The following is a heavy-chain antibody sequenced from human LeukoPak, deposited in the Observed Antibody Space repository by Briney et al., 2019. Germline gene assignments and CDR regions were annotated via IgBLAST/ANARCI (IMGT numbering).Heavy chain of an antibody. Sequence: TSSETLSLTCAVSGYSISSGYYWGWIRQPPGQGLEWIGSIYHSGSTYYNPSLKSRVTISLDTSKNQFSLKLSSVTAADTAVYYCAKHSRGCGSTSCYNFDFWGQGALVTVSS. CDR2: IYHSGST. J-gene: IGHJ4*02. D-gene: IGHD2-2*02. CDR1: GYSISSGYY. CDR3: AKHSRGCGSTSCYNFDF. V-gene: IGHV4-38-2*01.